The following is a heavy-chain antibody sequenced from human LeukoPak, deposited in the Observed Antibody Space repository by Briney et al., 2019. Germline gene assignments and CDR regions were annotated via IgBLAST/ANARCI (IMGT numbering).Heavy chain of an antibody. Sequence: PGGSLRLSCAGSGFTFSRHWMNWVRQAPGKGLEWVANIKQGGGETNYVGSVKGRFTVSRDDANKLVYLQMDSLRADDTAIYYCARGPHYGARTDHLDYWGQGTLVTVSS. CDR2: IKQGGGET. V-gene: IGHV3-7*03. CDR1: GFTFSRHW. CDR3: ARGPHYGARTDHLDY. D-gene: IGHD4/OR15-4a*01. J-gene: IGHJ4*02.